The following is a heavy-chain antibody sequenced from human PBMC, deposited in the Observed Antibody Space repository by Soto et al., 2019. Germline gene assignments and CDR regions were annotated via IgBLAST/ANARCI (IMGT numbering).Heavy chain of an antibody. CDR3: AIVPCSDGNCYGREAV. D-gene: IGHD2-15*01. Sequence: EAALLDSGGDLVQPGGSLRLSCAASGFSFSNYAMTWVRQAPGKGLEWVSSITGGGDRTYYADSVKGRFTISRVNSKNTLYLQMGSLRVEDTAVYNCAIVPCSDGNCYGREAVWGPGTGVIVSS. V-gene: IGHV3-23*01. CDR1: GFSFSNYA. J-gene: IGHJ6*02. CDR2: ITGGGDRT.